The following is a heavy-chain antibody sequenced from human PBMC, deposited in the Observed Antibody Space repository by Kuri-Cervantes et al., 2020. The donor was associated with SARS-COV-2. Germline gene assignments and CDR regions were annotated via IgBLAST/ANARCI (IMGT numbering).Heavy chain of an antibody. CDR2: IIPNLGIA. J-gene: IGHJ5*02. V-gene: IGHV1-69*04. D-gene: IGHD3-16*02. Sequence: SVKVSCTASGGTFSSYAISWVRQAPGQGLEWMGRIIPNLGIANYAQKFQGSVTITADPYTSTAYMELNSLSSEDTAVYYCARVIRGSYHNWFDLLGQGTLVTVSS. CDR3: ARVIRGSYHNWFDL. CDR1: GGTFSSYA.